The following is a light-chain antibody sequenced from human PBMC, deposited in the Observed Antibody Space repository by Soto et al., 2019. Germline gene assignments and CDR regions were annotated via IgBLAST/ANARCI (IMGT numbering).Light chain of an antibody. Sequence: EIALTQSPGTLSLSPGQRATLSCRASQNVGGRFLAWYQQKPCQAPRLLINVASTKATVTPDRFSGSGPGTAVMFLSGRREPEEFAGYYCLEYGTSPIAFGQGTRLE. V-gene: IGKV3-20*01. J-gene: IGKJ5*01. CDR2: VAS. CDR3: LEYGTSPIA. CDR1: QNVGGRF.